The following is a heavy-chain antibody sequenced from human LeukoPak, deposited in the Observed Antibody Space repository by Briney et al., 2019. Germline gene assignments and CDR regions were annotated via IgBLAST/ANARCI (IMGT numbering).Heavy chain of an antibody. CDR2: INTNTGNP. D-gene: IGHD3-10*01. CDR3: AREDYYGSGRVYAFDI. Sequence: ASVKVSCKASGGTFSSYAISWVRQAPGQGLEWMGWINTNTGNPTYAQGFTGRFVFSLDTSVSTAYLQISSLKAEDTAVYYCAREDYYGSGRVYAFDIWGQGTMVTVSS. V-gene: IGHV7-4-1*02. CDR1: GGTFSSYA. J-gene: IGHJ3*02.